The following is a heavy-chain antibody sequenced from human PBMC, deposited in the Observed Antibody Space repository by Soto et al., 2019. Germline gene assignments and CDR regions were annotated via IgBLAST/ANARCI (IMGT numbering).Heavy chain of an antibody. CDR3: ARNGFYSIDH. Sequence: QVQLQESGPGLVKPSGTLSLICAVSGGSISSNNWWSWLRQPPGKGLEWIGEIYHSGSTNYNPSLRSRVTMSVDKPKNQLSLTLTSVTAADTAVYYCARNGFYSIDHWGQGTLVTVSS. V-gene: IGHV4-4*02. CDR1: GGSISSNNW. D-gene: IGHD3-22*01. J-gene: IGHJ5*02. CDR2: IYHSGST.